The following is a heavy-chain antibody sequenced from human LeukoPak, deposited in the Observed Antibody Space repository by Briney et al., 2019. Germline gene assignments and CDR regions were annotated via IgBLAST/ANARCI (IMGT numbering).Heavy chain of an antibody. CDR3: AGSYDSSGYYGY. CDR2: IIPIFGTA. Sequence: SMKVSCKASGGTFSSYAISWVRQAPGQGLEWMGGIIPIFGTANYAQKFQGRVTITADESTSTAYMELSSLRSEDTAVYYCAGSYDSSGYYGYWGQGTLVTVSS. J-gene: IGHJ4*02. V-gene: IGHV1-69*13. D-gene: IGHD3-22*01. CDR1: GGTFSSYA.